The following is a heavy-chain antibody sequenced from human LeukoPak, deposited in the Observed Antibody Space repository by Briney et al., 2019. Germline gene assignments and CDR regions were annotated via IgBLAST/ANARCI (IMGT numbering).Heavy chain of an antibody. D-gene: IGHD6-19*01. V-gene: IGHV1-69*04. Sequence: SVKVSCKASGGTFSSYAIGWVRQAPGQGLEWMGRIIPILGIANYAQKFQGRVTITADKSTSTAYMELSSLRSEDTAVYYCARDEQWLVLDSHYYYYGMDVWGQGTTVTVSS. CDR2: IIPILGIA. CDR1: GGTFSSYA. J-gene: IGHJ6*02. CDR3: ARDEQWLVLDSHYYYYGMDV.